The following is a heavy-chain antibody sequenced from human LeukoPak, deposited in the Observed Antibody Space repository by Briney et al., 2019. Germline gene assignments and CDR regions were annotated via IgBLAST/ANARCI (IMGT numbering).Heavy chain of an antibody. Sequence: GGSLRLSCAASGFTFTTYAMSWVRQAPGKGLEWVSVISGSGDSTYYADSVKGRFTISRDISKNTLYLQMNSLRAGDTAVYYCAKDKTYDDFWSGHDAFDIWGQGTMVTVSS. CDR3: AKDKTYDDFWSGHDAFDI. CDR1: GFTFTTYA. V-gene: IGHV3-23*01. D-gene: IGHD3-3*01. CDR2: ISGSGDST. J-gene: IGHJ3*02.